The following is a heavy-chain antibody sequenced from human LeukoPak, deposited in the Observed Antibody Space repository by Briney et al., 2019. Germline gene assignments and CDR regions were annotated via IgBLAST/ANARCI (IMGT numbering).Heavy chain of an antibody. CDR3: ARGASGVTFDY. V-gene: IGHV1-18*01. CDR2: ISAYNGNT. D-gene: IGHD3-10*01. Sequence: ASVKVSCKASGYTFTSYGISWVRQAPGQGLEWMGWISAYNGNTNYAQKFQGRVTITADKSTSTAYMELSSLRSEDTAVYYCARGASGVTFDYWGQGTLVTVSS. J-gene: IGHJ4*02. CDR1: GYTFTSYG.